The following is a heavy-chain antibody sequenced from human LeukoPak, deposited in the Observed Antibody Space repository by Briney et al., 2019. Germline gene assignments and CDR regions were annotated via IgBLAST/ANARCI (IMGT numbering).Heavy chain of an antibody. Sequence: ASVKVSCKVSGYTLTELSMHWVRQAPGKGLEWMGGFDPEDGETIYAQKFQGRVTITTDESTSTAYMELSSLRSEDTAVYYCASEEVDYYDSSGSFDYWGQGTLVTVSS. CDR3: ASEEVDYYDSSGSFDY. D-gene: IGHD3-22*01. J-gene: IGHJ4*02. CDR1: GYTLTELS. CDR2: FDPEDGET. V-gene: IGHV1-24*01.